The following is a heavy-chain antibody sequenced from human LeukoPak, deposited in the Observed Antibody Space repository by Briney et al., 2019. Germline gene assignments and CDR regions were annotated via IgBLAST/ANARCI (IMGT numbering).Heavy chain of an antibody. V-gene: IGHV3-48*03. CDR2: ISSTGTTK. J-gene: IGHJ6*04. Sequence: GGSLRLSCAASGFTFISFEMNWIRRAPGKGLEWVSYISSTGTTKYYADSVKGRFTISRDNAKNSLYLQMNSLRAEDTAVYYCAELGITMIGGVWGKGTTVTISS. CDR3: AELGITMIGGV. D-gene: IGHD3-10*02. CDR1: GFTFISFE.